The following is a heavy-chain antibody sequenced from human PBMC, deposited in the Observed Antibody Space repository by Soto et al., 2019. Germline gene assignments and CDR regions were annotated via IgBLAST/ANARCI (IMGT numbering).Heavy chain of an antibody. D-gene: IGHD5-12*01. V-gene: IGHV4-30-2*01. Sequence: QLQLQESGSGLVKPSQTLSLTCAVSGGSISSGGYPWSWIRQPPGKGLEWIGYIYHSGSTYYNPSLKSRVTISVDRSKNQFSLKLSSVTAADTAVYYCARVPGVATIGWFDPWGQGTLVTVSS. CDR1: GGSISSGGYP. CDR3: ARVPGVATIGWFDP. J-gene: IGHJ5*02. CDR2: IYHSGST.